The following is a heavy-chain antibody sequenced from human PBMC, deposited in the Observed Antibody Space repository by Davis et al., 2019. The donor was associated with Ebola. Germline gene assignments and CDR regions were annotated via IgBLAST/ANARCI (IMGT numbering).Heavy chain of an antibody. CDR1: GYTFTNYE. CDR2: MNPNSGFT. Sequence: ASVTVSCKASGYTFTNYEINWVRQPTKQGLEWMGWMNPNSGFTGYSERFQGRLTLTRNTSINSAYMELRGLRSEDTAVYYCATYRGGSYYHGMDVWGQGTTVTVSS. D-gene: IGHD3-16*01. CDR3: ATYRGGSYYHGMDV. V-gene: IGHV1-8*01. J-gene: IGHJ6*02.